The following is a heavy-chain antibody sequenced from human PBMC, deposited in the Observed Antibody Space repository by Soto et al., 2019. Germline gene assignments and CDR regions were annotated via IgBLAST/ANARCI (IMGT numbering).Heavy chain of an antibody. CDR2: IYYSGST. CDR1: GGSISSYY. Sequence: PSETLSLTFTVSGGSISSYYWSWIRQPPGKGLEWIGYIYYSGSTNYNPSLKSRVTISVDTSKNQFSLKLSSVTAADTAVYYCARMGSGSYYPNFDYWGQGTLVTVSS. J-gene: IGHJ4*02. D-gene: IGHD1-26*01. CDR3: ARMGSGSYYPNFDY. V-gene: IGHV4-59*01.